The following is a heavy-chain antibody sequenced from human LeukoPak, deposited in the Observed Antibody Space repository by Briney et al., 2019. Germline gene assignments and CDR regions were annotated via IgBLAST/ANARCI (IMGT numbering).Heavy chain of an antibody. Sequence: GGFLRLSCQASGFTFSNYAMSWVRQAPGKGLEWVSSINNDGGGSFFADSVKDRFTISRDDSRSVVYLQMNSLSAEDTAVYYCARSGVATCHYWGQGILVTVSS. CDR2: INNDGGGS. CDR3: ARSGVATCHY. D-gene: IGHD2-15*01. V-gene: IGHV3-23*01. CDR1: GFTFSNYA. J-gene: IGHJ4*02.